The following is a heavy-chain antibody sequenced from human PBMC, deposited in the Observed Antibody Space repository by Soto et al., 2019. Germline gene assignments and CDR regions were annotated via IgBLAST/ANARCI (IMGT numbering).Heavy chain of an antibody. J-gene: IGHJ4*02. CDR3: AKEIVAAAYVETSPFDF. CDR1: GFTFSSYS. Sequence: PGGSLRLSCAAAGFTFSSYSRGWVRQAPGKGLEWVSGIDGSGGDTSFADSVKGRFTISRDNSENTLYLHMNSLRAEDTARYYCAKEIVAAAYVETSPFDFWGQGTLVTVSS. V-gene: IGHV3-23*01. CDR2: IDGSGGDT. D-gene: IGHD2-15*01.